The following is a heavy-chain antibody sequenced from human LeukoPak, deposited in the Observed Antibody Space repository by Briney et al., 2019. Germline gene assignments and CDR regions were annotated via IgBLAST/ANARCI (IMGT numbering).Heavy chain of an antibody. J-gene: IGHJ4*02. CDR1: GFTFSSSA. CDR2: INGSGGRT. D-gene: IGHD1-1*01. V-gene: IGHV3-23*01. CDR3: AKATGTLGN. Sequence: GGSLRLSCIASGFTFSSSAMSWVRQAPGKGLEWVSDINGSGGRTYYADSVKGRFTISRDNAKNSLYLQMNSLTAEDTAIYYCAKATGTLGNWGQGTLVTVSS.